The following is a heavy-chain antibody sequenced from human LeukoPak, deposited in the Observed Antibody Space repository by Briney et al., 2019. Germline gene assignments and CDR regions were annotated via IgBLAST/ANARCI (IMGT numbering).Heavy chain of an antibody. D-gene: IGHD5-18*01. CDR1: GFTFSNAW. Sequence: GGSVRLSCAASGFTFSNAWMSWVRQAPGKGLEWVGRIISKTDGGTTDYAAPVKGRITISRDDSKNALYLQMNSLKTEDTAVYYCTTDFSGYSYGSFFDYWGQGTLVRVSS. J-gene: IGHJ4*02. CDR3: TTDFSGYSYGSFFDY. CDR2: IISKTDGGTT. V-gene: IGHV3-15*01.